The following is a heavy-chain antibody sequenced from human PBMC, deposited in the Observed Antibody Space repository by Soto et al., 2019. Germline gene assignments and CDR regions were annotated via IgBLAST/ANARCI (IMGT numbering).Heavy chain of an antibody. V-gene: IGHV1-3*01. CDR3: AREADDSSGWYRYWFDP. CDR2: INAGNGNT. CDR1: GYTFTSYG. J-gene: IGHJ5*02. D-gene: IGHD6-19*01. Sequence: ASVKVSCKAPGYTFTSYGISWVRQAPGQGLEWMGWINAGNGNTKYSQKFQGRVTITRDTSASTAYMELSSLRSEDTAVYYCAREADDSSGWYRYWFDPWGQGTLVTVSS.